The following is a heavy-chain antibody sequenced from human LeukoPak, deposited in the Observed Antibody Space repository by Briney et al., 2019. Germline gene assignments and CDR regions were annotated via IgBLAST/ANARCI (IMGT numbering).Heavy chain of an antibody. V-gene: IGHV3-30*18. D-gene: IGHD5-12*01. Sequence: PGGSLRLSCAASGFTFSSYGMHWVRQAPGKGLEWVAVISHDGSNKYYADSVKGRFTISRDNSKNTLYLQMNSLRAEGTAVYYCAKDRLMGYSDDAFDLWGQGTMVTVSS. CDR1: GFTFSSYG. CDR3: AKDRLMGYSDDAFDL. CDR2: ISHDGSNK. J-gene: IGHJ3*01.